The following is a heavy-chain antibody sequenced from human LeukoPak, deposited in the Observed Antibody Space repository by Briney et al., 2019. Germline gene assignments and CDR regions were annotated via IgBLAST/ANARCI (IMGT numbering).Heavy chain of an antibody. CDR3: ARDGGYCRSVSCSQYFYYGLDV. Sequence: ASVKVSCKASGYTFSDHYVHWVRQAPGQGLEWMGWINPSSGDTSYAQRFQGRVTLTRDTSISTVYMELTGLGSDDTAVFYCARDGGYCRSVSCSQYFYYGLDVWGQGTTVTVSS. V-gene: IGHV1-2*02. J-gene: IGHJ6*02. D-gene: IGHD2-2*01. CDR1: GYTFSDHY. CDR2: INPSSGDT.